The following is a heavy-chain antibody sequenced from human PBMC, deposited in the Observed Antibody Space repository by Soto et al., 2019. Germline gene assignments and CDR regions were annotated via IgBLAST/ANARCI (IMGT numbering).Heavy chain of an antibody. CDR2: IYYSGST. J-gene: IGHJ4*02. CDR1: GGSSSRGGDY. CDR3: ARGARADLGGCYRGHYYHY. Sequence: PSETLSLTCTVSGGSSSRGGDYWSWIRQHPGKGLEWIGYIYYSGSTDYNPSVKRRVTISVDTSKNQFSLKLSAVTAADTAVYYCARGARADLGGCYRGHYYHYSCPGPLASVS. V-gene: IGHV4-31*03. D-gene: IGHD3-22*01.